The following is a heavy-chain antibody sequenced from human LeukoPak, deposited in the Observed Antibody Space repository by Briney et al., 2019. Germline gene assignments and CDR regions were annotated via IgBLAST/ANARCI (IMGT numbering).Heavy chain of an antibody. J-gene: IGHJ3*02. CDR1: GGSISSGSYY. V-gene: IGHV4-61*02. CDR2: IYTGGST. Sequence: SETLSLTCTVSGGSISSGSYYWSWIRQPAGKVLEWIGRIYTGGSTNYNPSLKSRVTISVDTSKNQFSLKLSSVTAADTAVYYCARLSTGVMSAFDIWGQGTMVTVSS. D-gene: IGHD1-1*01. CDR3: ARLSTGVMSAFDI.